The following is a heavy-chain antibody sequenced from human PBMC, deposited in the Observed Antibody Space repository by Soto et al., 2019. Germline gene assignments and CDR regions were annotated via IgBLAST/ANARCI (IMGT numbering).Heavy chain of an antibody. CDR1: GGSFSGYY. D-gene: IGHD5-18*01. V-gene: IGHV4-34*01. Sequence: SETLSLTCAVYGGSFSGYYWSWIRQPPGKGLEWIGEINHSGSTNYNPSLKSRVTISVDTSKNQFSLKLSSVTAADTAVYYCARGRYSYGANFDYWGQGTLVTVSS. CDR3: ARGRYSYGANFDY. CDR2: INHSGST. J-gene: IGHJ4*02.